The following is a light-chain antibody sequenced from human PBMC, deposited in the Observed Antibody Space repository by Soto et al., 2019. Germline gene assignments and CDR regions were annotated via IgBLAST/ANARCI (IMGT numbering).Light chain of an antibody. CDR3: HQYDNWPQT. CDR1: QSVRNN. J-gene: IGKJ1*01. Sequence: EIVLTQSPATLSVSPGERATLSCRASQSVRNNLAWYQQKPGQAPRLLFYGASTRATGIPARFSGSGSGTEFPLTLSSLRSEDFAVYYCHQYDNWPQTFGQGTNVEIK. CDR2: GAS. V-gene: IGKV3-15*01.